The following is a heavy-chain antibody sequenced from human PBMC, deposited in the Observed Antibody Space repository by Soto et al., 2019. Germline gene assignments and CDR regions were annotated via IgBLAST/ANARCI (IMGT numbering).Heavy chain of an antibody. CDR2: IYSGGST. D-gene: IGHD3-9*01. Sequence: PGGSLRLSCAASGFTVSSNYMSWVRQAPGKGLEWVSVIYSGGSTYYADSAQGRFTISRENSKNTLYLQMNSLRAEDTGLYYCARDILTGYAYIDYWGQGTLVTVSS. J-gene: IGHJ4*02. CDR3: ARDILTGYAYIDY. V-gene: IGHV3-66*01. CDR1: GFTVSSNY.